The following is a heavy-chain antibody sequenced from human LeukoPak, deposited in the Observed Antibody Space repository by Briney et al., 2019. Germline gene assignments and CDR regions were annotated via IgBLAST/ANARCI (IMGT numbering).Heavy chain of an antibody. Sequence: GGSLRLSCAASGFTFSDYYMSWIRQAPGKGLEGVSYISSSGSTIYYADSVKGRFTISRDNAKNSLYLQMNSLRAEDTAVYYCARVPGYCSSTSCPYWYFDLWGRGTLVTVSS. V-gene: IGHV3-11*04. CDR2: ISSSGSTI. CDR3: ARVPGYCSSTSCPYWYFDL. CDR1: GFTFSDYY. D-gene: IGHD2-2*01. J-gene: IGHJ2*01.